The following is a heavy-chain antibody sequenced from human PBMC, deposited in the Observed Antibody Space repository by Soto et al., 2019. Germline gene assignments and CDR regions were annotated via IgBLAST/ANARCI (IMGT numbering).Heavy chain of an antibody. CDR3: VKASTYYYVISVYYPGRAIDF. J-gene: IGHJ4*02. CDR2: ISSNGGST. Sequence: GGSLRLSCSASGFTFSSYAMHWVRQAPGKGLEYVSAISSNGGSTYYADSVKGRFTISRDNSKNTLYLQMSSLRAEDTAVYYCVKASTYYYVISVYYPGRAIDFWGQGTLVTVSS. D-gene: IGHD3-22*01. CDR1: GFTFSSYA. V-gene: IGHV3-64D*06.